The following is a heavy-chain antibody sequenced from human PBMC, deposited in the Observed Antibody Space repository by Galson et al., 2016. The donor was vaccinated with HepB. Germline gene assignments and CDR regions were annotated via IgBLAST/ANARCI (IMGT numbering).Heavy chain of an antibody. J-gene: IGHJ4*02. D-gene: IGHD3-3*01. CDR1: GFTFSDYY. CDR3: ARDNGDVWSGYTYGLFDY. V-gene: IGHV3-11*01. CDR2: ISSSGSTI. Sequence: SLRLSCAASGFTFSDYYMSWIRQAPGKGLEWVSYISSSGSTIYYADSVKGRFTISRDNAKNSLYLQMNSLRAEDTAVYYCARDNGDVWSGYTYGLFDYWGQGILVTVSS.